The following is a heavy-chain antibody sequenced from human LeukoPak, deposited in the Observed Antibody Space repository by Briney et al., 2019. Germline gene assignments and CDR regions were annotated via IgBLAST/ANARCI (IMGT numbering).Heavy chain of an antibody. D-gene: IGHD6-13*01. CDR3: AKSGYRSSWHLHFDY. J-gene: IGHJ4*02. Sequence: PGGSLRLSCAASGFTFSNYGMHWVRQAPGKGLEWVAVISYDGSNEYYADPVKGRFTISRDNSKNTLYLQMNSLRAEDTAVYYCAKSGYRSSWHLHFDYWGQGTLVTVSS. CDR2: ISYDGSNE. CDR1: GFTFSNYG. V-gene: IGHV3-30*18.